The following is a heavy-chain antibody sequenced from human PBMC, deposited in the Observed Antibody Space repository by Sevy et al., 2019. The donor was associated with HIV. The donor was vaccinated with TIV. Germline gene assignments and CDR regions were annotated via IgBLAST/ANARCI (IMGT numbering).Heavy chain of an antibody. CDR2: ISNDGGNQ. V-gene: IGHV3-30*03. D-gene: IGHD1-26*01. CDR1: GFTFRSYG. Sequence: GGSLRLSCAASGFTFRSYGMHWVRQAPGKGLEWVAVISNDGGNQYYADSVKGRFIVSRDNSRNILSLEMSSLTRDDTAVYYCARGENDDEFFQYWGQGTLVTVSS. J-gene: IGHJ1*01. CDR3: ARGENDDEFFQY.